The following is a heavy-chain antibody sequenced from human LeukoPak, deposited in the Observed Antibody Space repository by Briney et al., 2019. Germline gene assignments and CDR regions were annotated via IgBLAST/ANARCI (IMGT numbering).Heavy chain of an antibody. V-gene: IGHV1-24*01. Sequence: ASVKVSCKVSGYTLTELSMHWVRQAPGKGLEWMGGFDPEDGETIYAQKFQGRVTMTEDTSTDTAYMELSSLRSEDTAAYYCATAAAGTFDFDYWGQGTLVTVSS. CDR2: FDPEDGET. CDR3: ATAAAGTFDFDY. D-gene: IGHD6-13*01. J-gene: IGHJ4*02. CDR1: GYTLTELS.